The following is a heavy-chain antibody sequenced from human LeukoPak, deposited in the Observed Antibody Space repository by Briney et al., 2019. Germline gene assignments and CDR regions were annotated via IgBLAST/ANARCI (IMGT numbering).Heavy chain of an antibody. D-gene: IGHD2-21*02. Sequence: ASVKVSCKASGGTFSSYGISWVRQAPGQGLEWMGWISAYNGNTNYAQKLQGRVTMTTDTSTSTAYMELRSLRSDDTAVYYCARGHAAYCGGDCPGGYWGQGTLVTVSS. CDR2: ISAYNGNT. CDR3: ARGHAAYCGGDCPGGY. CDR1: GGTFSSYG. J-gene: IGHJ4*02. V-gene: IGHV1-18*01.